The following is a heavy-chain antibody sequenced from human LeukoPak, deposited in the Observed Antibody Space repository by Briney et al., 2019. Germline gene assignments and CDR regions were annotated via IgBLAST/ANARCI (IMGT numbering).Heavy chain of an antibody. V-gene: IGHV4-61*01. CDR2: IYYSGST. Sequence: SQTLSLTCTVSGGSISSGSYYWSWIRQPPGKGLEWIGYIYYSGSTNYNPSLKSRVTISVDTSKNQFSLKLSSVTAADTAVYYCARGARWDIVVVPAARGWYFDLWGRGTLVTVSS. J-gene: IGHJ2*01. D-gene: IGHD2-2*01. CDR3: ARGARWDIVVVPAARGWYFDL. CDR1: GGSISSGSYY.